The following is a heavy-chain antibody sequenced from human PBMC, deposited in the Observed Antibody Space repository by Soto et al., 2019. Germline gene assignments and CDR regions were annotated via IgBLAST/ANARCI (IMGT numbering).Heavy chain of an antibody. D-gene: IGHD5-12*01. J-gene: IGHJ6*02. CDR1: GFTFSSYG. Sequence: GGSLRLSCAASGFTFSSYGMHWVRQAPGKGLEWVAVISYDGSNKYYADSVKGRFTISRDNSKNTLYLQMDSLRAEDTAVYYCAKDLGIVATINYYGMDVWGQGTTVTFYS. CDR3: AKDLGIVATINYYGMDV. CDR2: ISYDGSNK. V-gene: IGHV3-30*18.